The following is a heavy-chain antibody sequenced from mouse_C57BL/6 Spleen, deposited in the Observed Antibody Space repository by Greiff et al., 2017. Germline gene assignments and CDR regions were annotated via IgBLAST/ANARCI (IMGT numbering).Heavy chain of an antibody. Sequence: EVKVEESGGGLVKPGGSLKLSCAASGFTFSSYTMSWVRQTPEKRLEWVATISGGGGNTYYPDSVKGRFTISRDNAKNTLYLQMSSLRSEDTALYYCARQGWLLFDYWGQGTTLTVSS. D-gene: IGHD2-3*01. J-gene: IGHJ2*01. CDR3: ARQGWLLFDY. CDR1: GFTFSSYT. V-gene: IGHV5-9*01. CDR2: ISGGGGNT.